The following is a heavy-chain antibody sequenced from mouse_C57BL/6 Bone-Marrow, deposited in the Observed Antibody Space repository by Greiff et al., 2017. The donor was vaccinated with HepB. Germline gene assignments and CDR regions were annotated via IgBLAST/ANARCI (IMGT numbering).Heavy chain of an antibody. J-gene: IGHJ1*03. CDR3: ARVFITTVVATKYVDV. CDR2: ISDGGSYT. V-gene: IGHV5-4*03. Sequence: EVKLVESGGGLVKPGGSLKLSCAASGFTFSSYAMSWVRQTPEKRLEWVATISDGGSYTYYPDNVKGRFTISRDNAKNNLYLQMSHLKSEDTAMYYCARVFITTVVATKYVDVWGTGTTVTVSS. D-gene: IGHD1-1*01. CDR1: GFTFSSYA.